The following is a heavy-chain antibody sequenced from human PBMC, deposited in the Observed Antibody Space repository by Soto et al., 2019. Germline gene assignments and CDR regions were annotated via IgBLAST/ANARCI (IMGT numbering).Heavy chain of an antibody. Sequence: TSATQSLTCTVYGGSFSGYYWIWIRPPPGKGLEWIGEINHSGSTNYNPSLKSRVTISVDTSKNQFSLKLSSVTAADTAVYYCAEDYYGMDVWGQGTTVTVSS. J-gene: IGHJ6*02. CDR3: AEDYYGMDV. CDR2: INHSGST. CDR1: GGSFSGYY. V-gene: IGHV4-34*01.